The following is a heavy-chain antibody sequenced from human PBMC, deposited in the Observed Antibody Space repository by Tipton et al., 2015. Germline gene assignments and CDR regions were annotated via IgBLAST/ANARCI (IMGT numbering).Heavy chain of an antibody. Sequence: SLRLSCSASGLTFSSSAMSWVRQAPGKGLEWVSAISGSGGSTYYADSVKGRFTISRDNSKNTLYLQMNSLRVEDTAVYYCAKDWGWWELGVAHWGQGTLVTVSS. CDR1: GLTFSSSA. CDR3: AKDWGWWELGVAH. D-gene: IGHD1-26*01. V-gene: IGHV3-23*01. CDR2: ISGSGGST. J-gene: IGHJ4*02.